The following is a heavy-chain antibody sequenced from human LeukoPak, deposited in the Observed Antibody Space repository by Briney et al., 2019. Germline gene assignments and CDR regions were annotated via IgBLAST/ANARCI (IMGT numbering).Heavy chain of an antibody. CDR3: ARGGDYKNDY. J-gene: IGHJ4*02. V-gene: IGHV3-9*01. D-gene: IGHD4-17*01. CDR1: GFTFDDYA. Sequence: GGSLRLSCAASGFTFDDYAMHWVRQAPGKGLEWVSGISWNSGSIGYADSVKGRVTISRDNAKNTLYLQMNNLRAEDTAVYYCARGGDYKNDYWGQGTLVTVSS. CDR2: ISWNSGSI.